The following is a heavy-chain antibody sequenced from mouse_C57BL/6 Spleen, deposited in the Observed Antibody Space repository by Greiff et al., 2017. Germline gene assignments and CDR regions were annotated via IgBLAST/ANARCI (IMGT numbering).Heavy chain of an antibody. V-gene: IGHV1-82*01. J-gene: IGHJ2*01. CDR2: IYPGDGDT. Sequence: QVQLQQSGPELVKPGASVKLSCKASGYAFSSSWMNWVKPRPGKGLEWIGRIYPGDGDTNYNGKFKGKATLTADKSSSTAYMQLSSLTSEDSAVYFCARGGTVVNYFDYWGQGTTLTVSS. D-gene: IGHD1-1*01. CDR1: GYAFSSSW. CDR3: ARGGTVVNYFDY.